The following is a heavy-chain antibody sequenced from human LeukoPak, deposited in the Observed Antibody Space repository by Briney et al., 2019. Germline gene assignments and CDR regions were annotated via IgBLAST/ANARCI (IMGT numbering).Heavy chain of an antibody. D-gene: IGHD3-22*01. V-gene: IGHV3-11*01. Sequence: GGSLRLSCAASGFTFSDYYMSWIRQAPGKGLEWVSYICDSGRTIYYADSVKGRFTISRDNAKNSVYLQMNNLGAEDTAVYYCARDRLGDYDHSGYYDKWGQGTLVTVTS. CDR3: ARDRLGDYDHSGYYDK. J-gene: IGHJ4*02. CDR1: GFTFSDYY. CDR2: ICDSGRTI.